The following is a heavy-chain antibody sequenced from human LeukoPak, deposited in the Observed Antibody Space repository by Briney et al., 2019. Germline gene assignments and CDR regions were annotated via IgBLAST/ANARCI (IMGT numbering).Heavy chain of an antibody. D-gene: IGHD2-8*01. CDR2: IYPDDSET. Sequence: PGESLKISCKGSGYSFTSYWIAWVRQMPGKGLEWMGIIYPDDSETRDSPSFQGQVTISADKSTAYLQWSSLKASDTAMYYCARQGSRNGGAFDIWGQGTMVVVSS. V-gene: IGHV5-51*01. CDR3: ARQGSRNGGAFDI. CDR1: GYSFTSYW. J-gene: IGHJ3*02.